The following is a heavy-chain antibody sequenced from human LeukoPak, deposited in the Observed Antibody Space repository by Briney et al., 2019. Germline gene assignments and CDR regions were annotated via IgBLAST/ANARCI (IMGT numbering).Heavy chain of an antibody. D-gene: IGHD1-26*01. V-gene: IGHV4-59*08. CDR3: ARHYSGSYLRYFDY. CDR2: IYYSGST. CDR1: GGSISSYY. J-gene: IGHJ4*02. Sequence: PSETLSLTCTVSGGSISSYYWSWIRQPPGKGLEWIGYIYYSGSTNYNPSLKSRVTISVDTSKNQFPLKLSSVTAADTAVYYCARHYSGSYLRYFDYWGQGTLVTVSS.